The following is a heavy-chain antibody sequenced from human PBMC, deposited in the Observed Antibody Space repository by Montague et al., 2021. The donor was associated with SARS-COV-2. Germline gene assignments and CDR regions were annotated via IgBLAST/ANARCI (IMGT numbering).Heavy chain of an antibody. Sequence: SLRLSCSASGFTFSSYEMNWVRQAPGKGLEWVSYISSSGSTIYYXDSVKGRFTISRDNAKNSLYLQMNSLRAEDTAVYYCARRASCYDFWSGSMEYFDYWGQGTLVTVSS. D-gene: IGHD3-3*01. CDR1: GFTFSSYE. CDR3: ARRASCYDFWSGSMEYFDY. V-gene: IGHV3-48*03. J-gene: IGHJ4*02. CDR2: ISSSGSTI.